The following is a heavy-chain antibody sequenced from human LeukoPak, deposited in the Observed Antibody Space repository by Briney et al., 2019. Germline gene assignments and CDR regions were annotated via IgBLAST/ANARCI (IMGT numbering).Heavy chain of an antibody. V-gene: IGHV3-33*01. CDR3: ARDADEYCSSTTCRGGSFDI. J-gene: IGHJ3*02. Sequence: GRSLRLSCAASGFTFSSYGMHWVRQAPGKGPEWVAVIWYDGSNKYYADSVKGRFTISRDNSKNTLYLQMNSLRAEDTAVYYCARDADEYCSSTTCRGGSFDIWGQGTMVTVSS. D-gene: IGHD2-2*01. CDR2: IWYDGSNK. CDR1: GFTFSSYG.